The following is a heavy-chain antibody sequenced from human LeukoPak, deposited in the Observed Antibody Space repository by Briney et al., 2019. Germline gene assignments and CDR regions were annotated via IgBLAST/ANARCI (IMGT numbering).Heavy chain of an antibody. CDR2: IYYSGST. J-gene: IGHJ4*02. CDR1: GGSISSYY. D-gene: IGHD3-10*01. CDR3: AREHGDGSGAYFDY. Sequence: SETLSLTCTVSGGSISSYYWSWIRQPPRKGLEWIGYIYYSGSTNYNPSLKSRVTISVDTSKNQFSLKLSSVTAADTAVYYCAREHGDGSGAYFDYWGQGTLVTVSS. V-gene: IGHV4-59*01.